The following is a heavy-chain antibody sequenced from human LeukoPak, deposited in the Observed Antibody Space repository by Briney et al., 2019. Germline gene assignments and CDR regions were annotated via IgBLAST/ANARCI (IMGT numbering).Heavy chain of an antibody. CDR3: AKRLEQWLVQDYFDY. J-gene: IGHJ4*02. Sequence: PGGSLRLSCAASGFTFSSYAMSWVRQAPGKGLEWVSAISGSGGSTYYADSVKGRFTISRDNSKNTLYLQMNSLRAEDTAVYYCAKRLEQWLVQDYFDYWGQGTLVTVSS. D-gene: IGHD6-19*01. CDR1: GFTFSSYA. CDR2: ISGSGGST. V-gene: IGHV3-23*01.